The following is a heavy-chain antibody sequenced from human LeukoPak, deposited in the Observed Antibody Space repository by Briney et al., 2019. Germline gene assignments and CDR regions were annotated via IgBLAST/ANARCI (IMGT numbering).Heavy chain of an antibody. CDR2: INPNSGGT. D-gene: IGHD2-15*01. CDR1: GYTFTGYY. Sequence: ASVKVSCKASGYTFTGYYMHWVRQAPGQGLEWMGRINPNSGGTNYAQKFQGRVTMTRDTSISTAYMELSRLRSDDTAVYYCAREVVVVAENWFDPWGQGTLVTVSS. V-gene: IGHV1-2*06. J-gene: IGHJ5*02. CDR3: AREVVVVAENWFDP.